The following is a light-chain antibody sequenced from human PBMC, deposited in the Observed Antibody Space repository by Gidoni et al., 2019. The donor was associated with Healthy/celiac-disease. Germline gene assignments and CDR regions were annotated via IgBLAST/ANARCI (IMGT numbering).Light chain of an antibody. CDR1: RSDVVGYNY. J-gene: IGLJ2*01. CDR2: EVS. V-gene: IGLV2-14*01. Sequence: QSALTQPASVSGSPGQSITISCTGTRSDVVGYNYVSWYQQHPGKAPKLMMYEVSNRPSGVPDRFSGSKSGNTDSLTISGLQAEDEADYYCSSYTSSSSVVFGGGTKLTVL. CDR3: SSYTSSSSVV.